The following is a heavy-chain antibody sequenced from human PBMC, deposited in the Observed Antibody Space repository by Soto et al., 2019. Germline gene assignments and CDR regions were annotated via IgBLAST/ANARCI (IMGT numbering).Heavy chain of an antibody. J-gene: IGHJ4*02. D-gene: IGHD1-26*01. CDR1: GGSISSGDYY. CDR2: IYYSGNT. V-gene: IGHV4-30-4*01. Sequence: SETLSLTCTVSGGSISSGDYYWNWIRQPPGKGLEWIGNIYYSGNTDCNPSLKSRVTISVDTSKNQFSLKLSSVTAADTAVYYCARSEATGLDYWGQGTLVTVSS. CDR3: ARSEATGLDY.